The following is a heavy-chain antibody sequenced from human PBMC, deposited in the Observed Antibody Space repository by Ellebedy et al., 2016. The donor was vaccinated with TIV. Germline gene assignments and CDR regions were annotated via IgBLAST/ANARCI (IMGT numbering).Heavy chain of an antibody. CDR1: GYMFSAYS. CDR3: ARQGSSGWHDPIDY. D-gene: IGHD6-19*01. CDR2: VSAYNGDT. J-gene: IGHJ4*02. V-gene: IGHV1-18*04. Sequence: ASVKVSCXGSGYMFSAYSITWVRQAPGQGLECMGCVSAYNGDTYYAQKFQGRVTMTTDTSTSTAYMELRSLRSDDTAVYYCARQGSSGWHDPIDYWGQGTLVTVSS.